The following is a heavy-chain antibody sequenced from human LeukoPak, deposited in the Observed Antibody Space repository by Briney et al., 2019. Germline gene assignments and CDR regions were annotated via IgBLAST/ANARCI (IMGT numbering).Heavy chain of an antibody. J-gene: IGHJ6*02. CDR2: ISAYNGNT. V-gene: IGHV1-18*01. CDR3: ARDDSDYETTSLFYYYGMDV. Sequence: ASVKVSCKASGYTFTSYGISWVRQAPGQGLEWMGWISAYNGNTNYAQKLQGRVTMTTDTSTSTAYMELRSLRSDDTAVYYCARDDSDYETTSLFYYYGMDVWGQGTTVTVSS. CDR1: GYTFTSYG. D-gene: IGHD4-17*01.